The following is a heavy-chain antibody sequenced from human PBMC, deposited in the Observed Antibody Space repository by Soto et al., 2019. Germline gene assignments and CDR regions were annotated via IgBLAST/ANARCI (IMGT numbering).Heavy chain of an antibody. J-gene: IGHJ6*02. Sequence: QFQLVQSGAEVKKPGSSVKVSCKASGGTFNSYSINWVRQAPGQGLEWMGGIIPIFGIRHYSQKFQGRVTITADVSSSTAFMELNSLRSEDTAVYFCARVRYGGQVAPLYYYGMDVWGQGTAVTVSS. CDR2: IIPIFGIR. V-gene: IGHV1-69*12. D-gene: IGHD3-10*01. CDR1: GGTFNSYS. CDR3: ARVRYGGQVAPLYYYGMDV.